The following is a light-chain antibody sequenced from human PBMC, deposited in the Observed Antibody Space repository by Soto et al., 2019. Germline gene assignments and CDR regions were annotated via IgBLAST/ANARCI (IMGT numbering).Light chain of an antibody. J-gene: IGLJ3*02. CDR1: SSDVGGYNY. Sequence: QSALTQPASVSGSPGQPITISCTGTSSDVGGYNYVSWYQQHPGKAPKLVIYGVTYRPSGVSARFSGSKFQNTASLTISGLQAEDEADYYCSSFRSGSVVLFGGGTKLTVL. CDR3: SSFRSGSVVL. CDR2: GVT. V-gene: IGLV2-14*01.